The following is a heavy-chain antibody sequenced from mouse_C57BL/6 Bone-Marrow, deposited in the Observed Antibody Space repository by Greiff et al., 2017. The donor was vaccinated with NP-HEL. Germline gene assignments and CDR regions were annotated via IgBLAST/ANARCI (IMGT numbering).Heavy chain of an antibody. CDR3: ARDDYYGSSYVLFAY. D-gene: IGHD1-1*01. CDR1: GFTFSDFY. Sequence: EVQLVDSGGGLVQSGRSLRLSCATSGFTFSDFYMEWVRQAPGKGLEWIAASRNKANDYTTEYSASVKGRFIVSRDTSQSILYLQMNALRAEDTAIYYCARDDYYGSSYVLFAYWGQGTLVTVSA. V-gene: IGHV7-1*01. J-gene: IGHJ3*01. CDR2: SRNKANDYTT.